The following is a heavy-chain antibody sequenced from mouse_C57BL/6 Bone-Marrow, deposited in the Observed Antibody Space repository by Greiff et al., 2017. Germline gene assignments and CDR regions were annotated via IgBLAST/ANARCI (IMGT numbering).Heavy chain of an antibody. CDR1: GYTFTSYW. Sequence: QVQLQQPGAELVMPGASVKLSCKASGYTFTSYWMHWVKQRPGQGLEWIGEIDPSDSYTNYNQKFKGKSTLTVDKSSSTAYMQLSSLTSEDSAVYYCARDDRSLFDDWGQGTTLTVSS. V-gene: IGHV1-69*01. CDR2: IDPSDSYT. J-gene: IGHJ2*01. D-gene: IGHD2-12*01. CDR3: ARDDRSLFDD.